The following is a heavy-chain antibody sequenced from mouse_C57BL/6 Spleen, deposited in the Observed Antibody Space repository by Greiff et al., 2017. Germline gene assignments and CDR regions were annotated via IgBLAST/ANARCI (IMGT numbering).Heavy chain of an antibody. D-gene: IGHD1-1*01. CDR2: IDPEDGET. CDR1: GFNIKDYY. V-gene: IGHV14-2*01. Sequence: EVQLQQSGAELVKPGASVKLSCTASGFNIKDYYMHWVKQRTEQGLEWIGRIDPEDGETKYAPKFQGKATIPADTSSNTAYLQLSSLTSEDTAVYYCARRAFTTVVADYFDYWGQGTTLTVSS. J-gene: IGHJ2*01. CDR3: ARRAFTTVVADYFDY.